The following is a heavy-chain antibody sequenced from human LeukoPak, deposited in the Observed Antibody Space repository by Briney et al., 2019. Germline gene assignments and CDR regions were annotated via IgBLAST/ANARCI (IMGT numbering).Heavy chain of an antibody. J-gene: IGHJ4*02. D-gene: IGHD1-26*01. CDR3: AKPSGGSYSNFDY. V-gene: IGHV3-23*01. CDR2: ISGSGGST. Sequence: GGSLRLSCAASGFTLSSYAMSWVRQAPGKGLEWVSAISGSGGSTYYADSVKGRFTISRDNSKNTLYLQMNSLRAEDTAVYYCAKPSGGSYSNFDYWGQGTLVTVSS. CDR1: GFTLSSYA.